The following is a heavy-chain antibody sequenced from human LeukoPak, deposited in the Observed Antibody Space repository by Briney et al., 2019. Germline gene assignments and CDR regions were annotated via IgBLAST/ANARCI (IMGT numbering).Heavy chain of an antibody. CDR3: ARAKVSGWYKVWFDP. Sequence: ASVKVSCKASGYTFSDYFIHWVRQAPGQGLEWMGWINPNSGGTNYAQKFQGRVTMTRDTSISTAYMELSRLRSDDTAVYYCARAKVSGWYKVWFDPWGQGTLVTVSS. J-gene: IGHJ5*02. CDR1: GYTFSDYF. D-gene: IGHD6-19*01. V-gene: IGHV1-2*02. CDR2: INPNSGGT.